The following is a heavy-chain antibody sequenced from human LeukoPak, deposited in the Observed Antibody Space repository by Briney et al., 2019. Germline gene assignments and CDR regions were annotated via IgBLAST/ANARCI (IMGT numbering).Heavy chain of an antibody. CDR1: GGTFSSYA. CDR3: ARAWPGYYYDSSGYYSAADYFDY. J-gene: IGHJ4*02. CDR2: IIPIFGTA. V-gene: IGHV1-69*01. D-gene: IGHD3-22*01. Sequence: GASVKVSCKASGGTFSSYAISWVRQAPGQGLEWMGGIIPIFGTANYAQKFQGRVTITADESTSTAYMELSSLRSEDTAVYYCARAWPGYYYDSSGYYSAADYFDYWGQGTLVTVSS.